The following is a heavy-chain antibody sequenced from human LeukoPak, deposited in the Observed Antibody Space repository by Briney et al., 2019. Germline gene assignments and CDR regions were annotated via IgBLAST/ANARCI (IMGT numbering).Heavy chain of an antibody. CDR2: IWYDGSNK. CDR1: GFTFSSYG. CDR3: AKDPPAGYCTNGVCHDY. V-gene: IGHV3-33*06. J-gene: IGHJ4*02. Sequence: GGSLRLSCAASGFTFSSYGMHWVRQAPGKGLEWVAVIWYDGSNKYYADPVKGRFTISRDNSKNTLYLQMNSLRAEDTAVYYCAKDPPAGYCTNGVCHDYWGQGTLVTVSS. D-gene: IGHD2-8*01.